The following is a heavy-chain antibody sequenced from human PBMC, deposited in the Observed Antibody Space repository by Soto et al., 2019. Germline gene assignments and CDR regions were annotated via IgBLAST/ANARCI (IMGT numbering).Heavy chain of an antibody. J-gene: IGHJ4*02. CDR3: VSDRGYGYASVPYS. V-gene: IGHV3-30*03. Sequence: QAQLVESGGGVVQPGRSLRLSCAASGFAFSSYGMHWVRQAPGTGLEWVAVISYDGSLQHYADSVKGRFTISRDNSKNTVLLQMSSLRAEDTAVYYCVSDRGYGYASVPYSWGQGTLVSVSS. D-gene: IGHD5-18*01. CDR1: GFAFSSYG. CDR2: ISYDGSLQ.